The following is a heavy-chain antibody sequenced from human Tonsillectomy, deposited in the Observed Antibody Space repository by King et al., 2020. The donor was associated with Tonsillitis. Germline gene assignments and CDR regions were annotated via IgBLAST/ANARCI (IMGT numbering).Heavy chain of an antibody. J-gene: IGHJ4*02. D-gene: IGHD1-26*01. CDR3: ARDLKGATAGFDY. Sequence: VQLVESGGGLMQPGGSLRLSCAASGCTVSSKYMTWVRQGPGKGLEWVSVIDSGCSTYYADSVKSRFTMSRDNSKNTRYLQMNSLRAEETAVYYCARDLKGATAGFDYWGQGTLVTVSS. CDR2: IDSGCST. V-gene: IGHV3-53*01. CDR1: GCTVSSKY.